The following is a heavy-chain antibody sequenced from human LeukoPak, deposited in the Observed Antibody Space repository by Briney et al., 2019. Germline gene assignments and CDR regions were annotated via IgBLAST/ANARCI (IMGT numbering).Heavy chain of an antibody. V-gene: IGHV4-59*01. CDR3: ARDQTGSEGIIDY. J-gene: IGHJ4*02. CDR2: IYYSGST. Sequence: SETLSLTCTLSGGSISSYYWSWIRQPPGKGLEWIGYIYYSGSTNYNPSLKSRVTISVDTSKNQFSLKLSSVTAADTAVYYCARDQTGSEGIIDYWGQGTLVTVSS. D-gene: IGHD3-10*01. CDR1: GGSISSYY.